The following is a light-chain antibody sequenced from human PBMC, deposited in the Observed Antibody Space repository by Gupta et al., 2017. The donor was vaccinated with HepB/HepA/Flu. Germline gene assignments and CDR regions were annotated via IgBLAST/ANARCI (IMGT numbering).Light chain of an antibody. V-gene: IGKV3-15*01. CDR3: QQHKNCPRT. CDR1: QSVSSN. J-gene: IGKJ1*01. CDR2: GAS. Sequence: EIVMTQSPATLSVSPGERATLSCRASQSVSSNLAWYQQKPGQAPRLLTEGASTRATCSPARFSGSGSGTECTLTISSLQSEEFAVDDCQQHKNCPRTLGQGNKGDIK.